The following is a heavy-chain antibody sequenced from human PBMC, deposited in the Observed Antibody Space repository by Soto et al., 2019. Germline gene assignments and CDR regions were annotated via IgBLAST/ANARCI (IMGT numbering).Heavy chain of an antibody. J-gene: IGHJ6*02. CDR3: ARVRYCSSTSCYAGSYYYYGMDV. V-gene: IGHV4-34*01. Sequence: SETLSLTCAVYGGSFSGYYWSWIRQPPGKGLEWIGEINHSGSTNYNPSLKSRVTISVDTSKNQFFLKLSSVTAADTAVYYCARVRYCSSTSCYAGSYYYYGMDVWGQGTTVS. CDR1: GGSFSGYY. CDR2: INHSGST. D-gene: IGHD2-2*01.